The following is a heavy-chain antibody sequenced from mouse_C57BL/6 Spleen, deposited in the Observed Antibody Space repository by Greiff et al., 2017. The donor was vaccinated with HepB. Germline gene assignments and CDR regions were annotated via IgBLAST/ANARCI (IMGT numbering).Heavy chain of an antibody. V-gene: IGHV5-6*01. CDR3: ARRGTGDYFDY. CDR2: ISSGGSYT. CDR1: GFTFSSYG. D-gene: IGHD3-3*01. Sequence: EVQRVESGGDLVKPGGSLKLSCAASGFTFSSYGMSWVRQTPDKRLEWVATISSGGSYTYYPDSVKGRFTISRDNAKNTLYLQMSSLKSEDTAMYDCARRGTGDYFDYWGQGTTLTVSS. J-gene: IGHJ2*01.